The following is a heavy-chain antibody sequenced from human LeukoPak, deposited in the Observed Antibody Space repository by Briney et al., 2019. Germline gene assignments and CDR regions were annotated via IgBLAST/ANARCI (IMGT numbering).Heavy chain of an antibody. V-gene: IGHV3-21*01. Sequence: SGGSLRLSCAASGFTFSSYALNWVRQAPGKGLEWVSSISRGSDHIFYADSMKGRFTISRDNAKNSLYLQMNSLRAEDTAVYYCARERPSAYDSSGYYYFDYWGQGTLVTVSS. CDR1: GFTFSSYA. J-gene: IGHJ4*02. CDR3: ARERPSAYDSSGYYYFDY. CDR2: ISRGSDHI. D-gene: IGHD3-22*01.